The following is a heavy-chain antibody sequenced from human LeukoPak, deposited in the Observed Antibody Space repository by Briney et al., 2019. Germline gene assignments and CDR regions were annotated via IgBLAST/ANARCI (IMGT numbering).Heavy chain of an antibody. V-gene: IGHV4-30-4*01. CDR2: IYYSGST. Sequence: SETLSLTRTVSGGSISSGDYYWSWIRQPPGKGLEWIGYIYYSGSTYYNPSLKSRVTISVDTSKNQFSLKLSSVTAADTAVYYCARVLGDHAFDPWGQGTLVTVSS. J-gene: IGHJ5*02. CDR1: GGSISSGDYY. D-gene: IGHD2-21*02. CDR3: ARVLGDHAFDP.